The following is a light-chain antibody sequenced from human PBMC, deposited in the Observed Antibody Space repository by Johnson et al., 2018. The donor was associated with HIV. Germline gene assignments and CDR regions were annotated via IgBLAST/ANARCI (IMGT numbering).Light chain of an antibody. CDR3: GTWDSSLSAGV. CDR2: ENH. V-gene: IGLV1-51*02. J-gene: IGLJ1*01. Sequence: QSVLTQPPSVSAAPGQKVTISCSGSSSNIGNNYVSWYQQLPGTAPTLLIYENHKRPSGIPDRFSASKSGTSATLGITGLQTGDEADYYCGTWDSSLSAGVFGSGTTITVL. CDR1: SSNIGNNY.